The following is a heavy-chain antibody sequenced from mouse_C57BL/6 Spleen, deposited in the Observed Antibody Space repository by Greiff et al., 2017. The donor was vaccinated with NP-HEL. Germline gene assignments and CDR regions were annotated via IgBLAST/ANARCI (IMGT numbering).Heavy chain of an antibody. CDR3: TREHCSLSLFDH. Sequence: EVQLVESGGGLVQPGGSMKLSCAASGFTFSDAWMDWVRQSPEKGLEWVAEIRNKANNHATYYAESVKGRFTISRDDSKSSVYLKMNSLRAEDTGIYHYTREHCSLSLFDHWAKDPSLTVSS. V-gene: IGHV6-6*01. CDR2: IRNKANNHAT. D-gene: IGHD6-2*01. CDR1: GFTFSDAW. J-gene: IGHJ2*02.